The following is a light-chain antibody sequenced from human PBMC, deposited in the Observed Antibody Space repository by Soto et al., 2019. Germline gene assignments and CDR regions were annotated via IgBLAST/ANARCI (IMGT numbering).Light chain of an antibody. CDR1: QSISSR. V-gene: IGKV1-5*01. J-gene: IGKJ4*01. CDR3: QQSDNYPLT. Sequence: DIQMTQSPSTLSTSVGDRVTITCRASQSISSRLAWYQQKLGQAPKLLIYDASSLQSGVPSRFSGSGSGTEFTLTLSSLQPDDFATYYCQQSDNYPLTFGGGTKVEIK. CDR2: DAS.